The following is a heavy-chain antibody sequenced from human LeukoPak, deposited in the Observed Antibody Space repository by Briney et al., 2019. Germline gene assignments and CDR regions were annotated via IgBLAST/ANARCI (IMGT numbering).Heavy chain of an antibody. CDR1: GFTFSRYG. Sequence: GGSLRLSCAASGFTFSRYGMSWVRQAPGKGLEWVSSISYSSTNIYYADSVKGRFTISRDNAKKSLYLQMNSLRAEDTAVYYCARIAVTYTFDYWGQGTLVTVSS. V-gene: IGHV3-21*01. CDR3: ARIAVTYTFDY. CDR2: ISYSSTNI. J-gene: IGHJ4*02. D-gene: IGHD4-17*01.